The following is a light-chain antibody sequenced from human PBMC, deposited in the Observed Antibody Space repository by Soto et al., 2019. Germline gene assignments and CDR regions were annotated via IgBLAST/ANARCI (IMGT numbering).Light chain of an antibody. V-gene: IGKV3-11*01. CDR3: QQRYNWPIT. J-gene: IGKJ5*01. CDR1: QSVSSY. CDR2: DVS. Sequence: IVLTQSPATLSLSPGERATLSCRASQSVSSYLAWYQQKPGRAPRLLIYDVSNRATGIPTRFSGTGSGTDFALTISSLEPEDFAVYYCQQRYNWPITFGQGTRLEIK.